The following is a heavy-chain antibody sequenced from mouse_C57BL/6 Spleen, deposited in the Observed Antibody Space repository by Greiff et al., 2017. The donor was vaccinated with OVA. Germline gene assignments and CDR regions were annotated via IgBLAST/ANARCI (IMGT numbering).Heavy chain of an antibody. Sequence: EVHLVESGPGMVKPSQSLSLTCTVTGYSITSGYDWHWIRHFPGNKLEWMGYISYSGSTNYNPSLKSRISITHDTSKNHFFLKLNSVTTEDTATYYCARDHGLYGSSYWFAYWGQGTLVTVSA. D-gene: IGHD1-1*01. CDR3: ARDHGLYGSSYWFAY. CDR2: ISYSGST. CDR1: GYSITSGYD. J-gene: IGHJ3*01. V-gene: IGHV3-1*01.